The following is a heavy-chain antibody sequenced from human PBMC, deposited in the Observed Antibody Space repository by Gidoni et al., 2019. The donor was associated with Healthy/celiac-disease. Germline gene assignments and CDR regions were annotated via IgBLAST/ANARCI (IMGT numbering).Heavy chain of an antibody. V-gene: IGHV3-43D*03. Sequence: EVQLVESGGVVVQPGGSLRLSCAASGFTFDDYAMHWVRQAPGKGLEWVSLISWDGGSTYYADSVKGRFTISRDNSKNSLYLQMNSLRAEDTALYYCAKTMITFGGVIHDYYYGMDVWGQGTTVTVSS. D-gene: IGHD3-16*01. CDR3: AKTMITFGGVIHDYYYGMDV. CDR2: ISWDGGST. CDR1: GFTFDDYA. J-gene: IGHJ6*02.